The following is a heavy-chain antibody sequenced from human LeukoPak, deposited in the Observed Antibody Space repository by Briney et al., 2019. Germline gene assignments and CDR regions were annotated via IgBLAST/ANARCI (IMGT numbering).Heavy chain of an antibody. J-gene: IGHJ2*01. CDR3: TRENGRSYWYFDL. Sequence: SETLSLTCTVSGGSISSYYWSWIRQPPGEGLEWIGYIYNSGSTNYNPSLKSRVTISVDTSKNQFSLKLSSVTAADTAVYYCTRENGRSYWYFDLWGRGTLVTVSS. CDR2: IYNSGST. V-gene: IGHV4-59*01. CDR1: GGSISSYY.